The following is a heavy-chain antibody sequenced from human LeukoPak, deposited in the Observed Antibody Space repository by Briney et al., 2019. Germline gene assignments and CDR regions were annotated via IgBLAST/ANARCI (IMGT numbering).Heavy chain of an antibody. Sequence: GGSLRPSCVASGFTFSSFARHWVRQAPGKGLEWMAIISYDGSNKWYADSVKGRFTISRDNAKNSLYLQMSSLRAEDTAVYYCTRVEETATTAAIIRKYSYYYYYMDVWGKGNTVTVSS. CDR2: ISYDGSNK. CDR3: TRVEETATTAAIIRKYSYYYYYMDV. V-gene: IGHV3-30*04. CDR1: GFTFSSFA. J-gene: IGHJ6*03. D-gene: IGHD4-11*01.